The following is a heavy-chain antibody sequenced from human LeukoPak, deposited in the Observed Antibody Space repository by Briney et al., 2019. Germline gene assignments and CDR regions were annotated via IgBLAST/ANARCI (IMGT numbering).Heavy chain of an antibody. CDR1: GVSFSGYY. Sequence: SETLSLTCAVYGVSFSGYYWSWIRQPPGKGLEWIGEINHSGSTNYNPSLKSRVTISIDTSKNQFSLKLNSMTAADTAVYYCARGEGARDGYNYEGPFYFDYWGQGTLVTVSS. CDR2: INHSGST. CDR3: ARGEGARDGYNYEGPFYFDY. D-gene: IGHD5-24*01. V-gene: IGHV4-34*01. J-gene: IGHJ4*02.